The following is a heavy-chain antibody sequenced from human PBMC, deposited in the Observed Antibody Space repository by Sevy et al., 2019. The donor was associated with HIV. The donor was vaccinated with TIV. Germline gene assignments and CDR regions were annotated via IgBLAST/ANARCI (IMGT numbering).Heavy chain of an antibody. CDR3: VLIVGATTGYYYYYGMDV. V-gene: IGHV3-53*01. J-gene: IGHJ6*02. D-gene: IGHD1-26*01. CDR2: IYSGGST. Sequence: GSLRLSCAASGFTVSSNYMSWVRQAPGKGLEWVSVIYSGGSTYYADSVKGRFTISRDNSKNTLYLQMNSLRAEVTAVYYCVLIVGATTGYYYYYGMDVWGQGTTVTVSS. CDR1: GFTVSSNY.